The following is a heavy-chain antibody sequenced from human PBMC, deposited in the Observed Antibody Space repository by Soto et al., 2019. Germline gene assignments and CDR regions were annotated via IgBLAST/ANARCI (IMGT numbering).Heavy chain of an antibody. CDR1: GGSVSSGSYY. Sequence: SETLSLTCTASGGSVSSGSYYWSWIRQPPGKGLEWIGYIYYSGSTNYNPSLKSRVTISVDTSKNQFSLKLSSVTAADTAVYYCARACRLWFGELRHNWFDPWGQGTLVTVSS. V-gene: IGHV4-61*01. CDR2: IYYSGST. J-gene: IGHJ5*02. D-gene: IGHD3-10*01. CDR3: ARACRLWFGELRHNWFDP.